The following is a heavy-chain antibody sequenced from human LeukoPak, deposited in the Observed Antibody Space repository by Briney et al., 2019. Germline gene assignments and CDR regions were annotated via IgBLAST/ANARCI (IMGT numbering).Heavy chain of an antibody. D-gene: IGHD3-9*01. CDR1: GFTFSSYA. V-gene: IGHV3-30*04. Sequence: GGSLRLSCAASGFTFSSYAMHWVRQAPGKGLEWVAVISYDGSNKYYADSVKGRFTISRDNSKNTLYLQMNSLRAEDTAVYYCAREGDILTGDGGDFDYWGQGTLVTVSS. CDR2: ISYDGSNK. CDR3: AREGDILTGDGGDFDY. J-gene: IGHJ4*02.